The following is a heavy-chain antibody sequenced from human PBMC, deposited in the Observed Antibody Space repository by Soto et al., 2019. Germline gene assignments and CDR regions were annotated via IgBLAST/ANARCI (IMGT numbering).Heavy chain of an antibody. CDR3: ARDDRSVSGVVTLDH. CDR1: RATFSSYA. J-gene: IGHJ4*02. Sequence: SVKASCKASRATFSSYAISWGRQAPEQGLEWMGGIIPIFGTANYAQKFQGRVTITADESTSTAYMELGSLRSEDTAIYYCARDDRSVSGVVTLDHWGPGTLVTVSS. V-gene: IGHV1-69*13. CDR2: IIPIFGTA. D-gene: IGHD3-3*01.